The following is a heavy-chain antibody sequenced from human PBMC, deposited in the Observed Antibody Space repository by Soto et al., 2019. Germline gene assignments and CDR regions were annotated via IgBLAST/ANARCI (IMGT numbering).Heavy chain of an antibody. CDR3: ASIFWSGYYSLHDPHSRFDY. V-gene: IGHV4-39*01. D-gene: IGHD3-3*01. CDR2: IYYSGST. Sequence: SETLSLTCTVSGGSISSSSYYWGWIRQPPGKGLEWIGSIYYSGSTYYNPSLKSRVTISVDTSKNQFSLKLSSLTAADTAVYYCASIFWSGYYSLHDPHSRFDYWGQGTLVTVSS. CDR1: GGSISSSSYY. J-gene: IGHJ4*02.